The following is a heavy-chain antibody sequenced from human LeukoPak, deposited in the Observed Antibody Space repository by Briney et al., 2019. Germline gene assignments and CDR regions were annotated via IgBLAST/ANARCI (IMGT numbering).Heavy chain of an antibody. CDR2: NNSDGSST. V-gene: IGHV3-74*01. J-gene: IGHJ4*02. Sequence: PGGSLRLSCAASGFTFSSYWMHWARQAPGKGLVWVSRNNSDGSSTSYADSVKGRFTISRDNAKNTLYLQMNSLRAEDTAVYYCARKGSSSGFDYWGQGTLVTVSS. CDR1: GFTFSSYW. CDR3: ARKGSSSGFDY. D-gene: IGHD6-6*01.